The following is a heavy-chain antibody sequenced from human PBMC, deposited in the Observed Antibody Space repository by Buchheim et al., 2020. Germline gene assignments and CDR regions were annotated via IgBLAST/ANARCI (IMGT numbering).Heavy chain of an antibody. V-gene: IGHV3-30*18. CDR3: AKDSQWLKPEYFDC. D-gene: IGHD6-19*01. CDR2: ISYDGSNK. CDR1: GFTFSSYG. J-gene: IGHJ4*02. Sequence: QVQLVESGGGVVQPGRSLRLSCAASGFTFSSYGMHWVRQAPGKGLEWVAVISYDGSNKYYADSGRGRFTISRDNSENPLCLQMNSLRAEDTAVYYCAKDSQWLKPEYFDCWGQGTL.